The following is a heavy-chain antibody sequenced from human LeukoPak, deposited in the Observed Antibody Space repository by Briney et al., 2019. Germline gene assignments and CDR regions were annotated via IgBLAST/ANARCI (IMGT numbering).Heavy chain of an antibody. CDR1: GFTFSSYG. V-gene: IGHV3-30*03. Sequence: PGGSLRLSCAASGFTFSSYGMHWVRQAPGKGLEWVAVISYDGSNKYYADSAKGRFTISRDNSKNTLYLQMNSLRAEDTAVYYCAMVSDGYWGQGTLVTVSS. D-gene: IGHD3-10*01. CDR2: ISYDGSNK. CDR3: AMVSDGY. J-gene: IGHJ4*02.